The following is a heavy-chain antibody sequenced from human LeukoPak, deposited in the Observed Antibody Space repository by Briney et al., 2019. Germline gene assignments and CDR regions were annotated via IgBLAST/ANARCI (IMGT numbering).Heavy chain of an antibody. CDR2: ISAYNGNT. CDR3: ARELVYYYGSGSYRGAFDI. V-gene: IGHV1-18*01. CDR1: GYTFTSYG. Sequence: GASVTVSCTASGYTFTSYGISWVRQAPGQGLEWMGWISAYNGNTNYAQKLQGRVTMTTDTSTSTAYMELRSLRSDDTAVYYCARELVYYYGSGSYRGAFDIWGQGTMVTVSS. J-gene: IGHJ3*02. D-gene: IGHD3-10*01.